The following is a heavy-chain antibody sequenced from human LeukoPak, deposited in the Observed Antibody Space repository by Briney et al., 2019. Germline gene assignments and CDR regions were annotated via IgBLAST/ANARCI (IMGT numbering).Heavy chain of an antibody. CDR1: GGSISSGSYY. D-gene: IGHD6-19*01. V-gene: IGHV4-39*07. J-gene: IGHJ4*01. CDR2: IYSSDGST. CDR3: ARVTQQWPHYYFDY. Sequence: PSETLSLTCTVSGGSISSGSYYWGWIRQPPGKGLEWIGSIYSSDGSTYYHPSLKSRVTISVDTSKNQFSLKLSSVTAADTAVYYCARVTQQWPHYYFDYWGKGTLVTVSS.